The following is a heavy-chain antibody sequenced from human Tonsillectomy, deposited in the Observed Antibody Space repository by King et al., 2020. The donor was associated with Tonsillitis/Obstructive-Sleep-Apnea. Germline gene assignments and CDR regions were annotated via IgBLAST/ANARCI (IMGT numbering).Heavy chain of an antibody. D-gene: IGHD1-1*01. V-gene: IGHV3-23*04. J-gene: IGHJ4*02. CDR3: AKDPYDGVDY. CDR2: FGGSGGST. CDR1: RFTFSSYA. Sequence: VQLVESGGGLVQPGGSLRLSCAASRFTFSSYAMSWVRQAPGKGLEWVSAFGGSGGSTYYADSVEGRFTISRDNSKNTLFLQMNSLRAEDTAVYYCAKDPYDGVDYWGQGTLVTVSS.